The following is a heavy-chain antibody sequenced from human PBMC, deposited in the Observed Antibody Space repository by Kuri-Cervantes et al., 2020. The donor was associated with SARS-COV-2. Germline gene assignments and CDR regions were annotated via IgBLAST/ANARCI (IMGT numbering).Heavy chain of an antibody. J-gene: IGHJ4*02. Sequence: GESLKISCAASGFTFSSYAMHWVRQAPGKGLEYVSAISSNGGSTYYADSVKGRFTISRDNSKNTLYLQMGSLRAEDTALYYCARDLSYLGMEDYWGQGTLVTVSS. CDR3: ARDLSYLGMEDY. V-gene: IGHV3-64*02. CDR2: ISSNGGST. CDR1: GFTFSSYA. D-gene: IGHD7-27*01.